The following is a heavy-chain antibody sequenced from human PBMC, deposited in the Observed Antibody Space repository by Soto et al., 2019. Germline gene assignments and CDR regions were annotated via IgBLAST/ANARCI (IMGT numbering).Heavy chain of an antibody. CDR2: MNPNSGNT. D-gene: IGHD6-19*01. Sequence: GASVKVSCKASGYTFTSYDINWVRQATGQGLEWMGWMNPNSGNTGYAQKFQGRVTMTRNTSISTAYMELSSLRSEDTAVYYCASGPVAGIYYYYYMDVWGKGTTVTVSS. CDR3: ASGPVAGIYYYYYMDV. V-gene: IGHV1-8*01. J-gene: IGHJ6*03. CDR1: GYTFTSYD.